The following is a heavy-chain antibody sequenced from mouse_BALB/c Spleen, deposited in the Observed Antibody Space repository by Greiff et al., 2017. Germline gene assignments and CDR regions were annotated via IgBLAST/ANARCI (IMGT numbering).Heavy chain of an antibody. CDR2: IWAGGST. J-gene: IGHJ3*01. CDR1: GFSLTSYG. V-gene: IGHV2-9*02. Sequence: VKLVESGPGLVAPSQSLSITCTVSGFSLTSYGVHWVRQPPGKGLEWLGVIWAGGSTNYNSALMSRLSISKDNSKSQVFLKMNSLQTDDTAMYYCAGSDYRFAWFAYWGQGTLVTVSA. CDR3: AGSDYRFAWFAY. D-gene: IGHD2-14*01.